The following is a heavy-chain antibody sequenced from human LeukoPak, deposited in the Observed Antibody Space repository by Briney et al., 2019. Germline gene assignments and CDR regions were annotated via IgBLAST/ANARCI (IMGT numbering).Heavy chain of an antibody. D-gene: IGHD6-13*01. CDR1: GFPFRNYD. CDR3: AKDKWNLGTAAALDS. J-gene: IGHJ4*02. V-gene: IGHV3-30*18. CDR2: ISYDGDNE. Sequence: PGGSLRLSCAASGFPFRNYDMHWVRQAPGKGLAWVALISYDGDNEYYTDSVKGRFTISRDNSKNTLSLQMNSLRPEDTAAYYCAKDKWNLGTAAALDSWGQGTLVTVSS.